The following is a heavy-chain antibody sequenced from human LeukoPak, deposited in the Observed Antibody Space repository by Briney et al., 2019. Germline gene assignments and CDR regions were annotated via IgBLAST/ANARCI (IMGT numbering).Heavy chain of an antibody. Sequence: GGSLRLSCAASGFTFSSYSMNWVRQAPGKGLEWVSSISSSSNYIYYADSLKGGFTISRDNAKNSLYLQMNSLRAKDTAVYYCARRGLRSPFDYWGQGTLVTVSS. V-gene: IGHV3-21*01. J-gene: IGHJ4*02. D-gene: IGHD5-12*01. CDR1: GFTFSSYS. CDR3: ARRGLRSPFDY. CDR2: ISSSSNYI.